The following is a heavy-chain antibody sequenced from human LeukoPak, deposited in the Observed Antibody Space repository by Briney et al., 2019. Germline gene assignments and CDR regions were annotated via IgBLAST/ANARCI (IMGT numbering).Heavy chain of an antibody. D-gene: IGHD3-10*01. CDR2: ISGSSSYI. CDR1: GFTFSSYA. CDR3: ARSYYYGSGSDAFDI. V-gene: IGHV3-21*01. J-gene: IGHJ3*02. Sequence: PGGSLRLSCAASGFTFSSYAMSWVRQAPGEGLEWVSSISGSSSYIYYADSVKGRFTISRDNAKNSLYLQMNSLRAEDTAVYYCARSYYYGSGSDAFDIWGQGTMVTVSS.